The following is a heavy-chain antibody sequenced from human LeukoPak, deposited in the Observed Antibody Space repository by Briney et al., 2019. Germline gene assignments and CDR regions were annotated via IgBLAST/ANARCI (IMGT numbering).Heavy chain of an antibody. Sequence: GASVKVSCKASGYTFSNYYLHWVRQAPGQGLEWMGLINPTAGNTYYAQRFQGRVTMTRNTSTSTVCMELSSLRSEDTAVYYCARIRDGYNDAYDIWGQGTMVTVPS. J-gene: IGHJ3*02. V-gene: IGHV1-46*01. CDR3: ARIRDGYNDAYDI. CDR2: INPTAGNT. D-gene: IGHD5-24*01. CDR1: GYTFSNYY.